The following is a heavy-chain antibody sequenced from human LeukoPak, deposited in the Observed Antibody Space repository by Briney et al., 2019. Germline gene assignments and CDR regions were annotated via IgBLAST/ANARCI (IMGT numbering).Heavy chain of an antibody. CDR3: AREGILSGSYYYYYGMDV. D-gene: IGHD1-26*01. CDR2: ISAYNGNT. J-gene: IGHJ6*02. Sequence: VASVKVSCKASGYTFTSYGISWVRQAPGQGLEWMGWISAYNGNTNYAQKLQGRVTMTTDTSTSTAYMELRSLRSDDTAVYYCAREGILSGSYYYYYGMDVWGQGTTVTVSS. V-gene: IGHV1-18*01. CDR1: GYTFTSYG.